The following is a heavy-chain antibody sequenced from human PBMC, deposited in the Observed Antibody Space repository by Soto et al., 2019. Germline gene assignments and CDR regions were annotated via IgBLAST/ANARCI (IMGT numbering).Heavy chain of an antibody. V-gene: IGHV1-69*02. D-gene: IGHD3-9*01. Sequence: QVQLVQSGAEVKKPGSSVKVSCKASGGTFSSYTISWVRQAPGQGLEWMGRIIPILGIANYAQKFQGSVTITADKSTSAAYMELSSLRSADTAVYYCARSRYDILTGSPSYYYMDVWGKGTTVTVSS. CDR2: IIPILGIA. CDR3: ARSRYDILTGSPSYYYMDV. CDR1: GGTFSSYT. J-gene: IGHJ6*03.